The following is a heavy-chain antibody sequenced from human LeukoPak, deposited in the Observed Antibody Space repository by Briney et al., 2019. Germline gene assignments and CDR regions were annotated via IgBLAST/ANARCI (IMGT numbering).Heavy chain of an antibody. CDR2: ILYDGSDK. V-gene: IGHV3-30*02. CDR1: GFTFSSYG. J-gene: IGHJ4*02. Sequence: GGSLRLSCAASGFTFSSYGIHWVRQAPGKGLEWVTFILYDGSDKYYADSVKGRFTISRDNSKNTLYLQMNSLRPEDTAVYYCAKGSSSSWTNFDYWGQGTLATVSS. D-gene: IGHD6-13*01. CDR3: AKGSSSSWTNFDY.